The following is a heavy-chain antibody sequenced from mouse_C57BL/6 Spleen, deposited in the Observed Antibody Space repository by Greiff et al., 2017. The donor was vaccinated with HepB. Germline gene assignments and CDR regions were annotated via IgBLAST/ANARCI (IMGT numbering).Heavy chain of an antibody. J-gene: IGHJ3*01. V-gene: IGHV5-4*01. CDR3: ARDNVAY. CDR2: ISDGGSYT. CDR1: GFTFSSYA. Sequence: EVHLVESGGGLVKPGGSLKLSCAASGFTFSSYAMSWVRQTPEKRLEWVATISDGGSYTYYPDNVKGRFTISRDNAKNNLYLQMRHLKSEDTAMYYCARDNVAYWGQGTLVTVSA.